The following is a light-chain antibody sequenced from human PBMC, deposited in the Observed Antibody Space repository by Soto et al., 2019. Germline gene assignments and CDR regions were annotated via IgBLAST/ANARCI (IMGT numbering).Light chain of an antibody. V-gene: IGKV3-11*01. CDR3: KQRSNLGT. CDR2: DAS. CDR1: QSVSSSY. J-gene: IGKJ5*01. Sequence: EIVLTQSPGTLSVSPGERATLSCRASQSVSSSYLAWCQQKPGQAPRLLIYDASNRATGIPARFSGSGSGTDFTLTISSLEPEDFAVYYCKQRSNLGTFGQGTRLDI.